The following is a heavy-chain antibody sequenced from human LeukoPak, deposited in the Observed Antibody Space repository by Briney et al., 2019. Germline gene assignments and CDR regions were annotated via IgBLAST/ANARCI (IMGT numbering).Heavy chain of an antibody. V-gene: IGHV3-21*01. CDR1: GFTFRSYN. CDR2: ITSSGTYI. Sequence: PGGCLRLSCAASGFTFRSYNMNWVRQAPGRALEWGSSITSSGTYIFYADSVKGRFTISRDNAKNSLYLQMNSLGPEDTAVYYCARTTVTTGRTNWFDPWGQGTLVTVSS. CDR3: ARTTVTTGRTNWFDP. D-gene: IGHD4-17*01. J-gene: IGHJ5*02.